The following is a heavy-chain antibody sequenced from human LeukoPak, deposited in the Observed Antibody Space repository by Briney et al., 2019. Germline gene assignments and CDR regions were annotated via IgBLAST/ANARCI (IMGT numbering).Heavy chain of an antibody. Sequence: SVKVSFKASGGTFTSYAISWVRQAPGQGLELMGGIIPIFGTANYAQKFQGRVTITADESTSTAYMELSSLRSEDTAVYYCARAPAGTTPFDYWGQGTLVTVSS. J-gene: IGHJ4*02. CDR1: GGTFTSYA. V-gene: IGHV1-69*13. D-gene: IGHD1-1*01. CDR2: IIPIFGTA. CDR3: ARAPAGTTPFDY.